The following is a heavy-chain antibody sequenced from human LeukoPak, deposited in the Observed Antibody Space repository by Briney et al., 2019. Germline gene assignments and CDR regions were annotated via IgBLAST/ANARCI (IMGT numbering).Heavy chain of an antibody. J-gene: IGHJ6*02. D-gene: IGHD5-24*01. CDR2: ISGGDDKT. CDR3: AKPTRDTDDYYYGMDV. V-gene: IGHV3-23*01. CDR1: GFTFSSYA. Sequence: GGSLRLSCAASGFTFSSYAMSWVRQAPGRGLEWVSGISGGDDKTDYADSVKGRFTISRDNSKNTLYLQMNSLRAEDTAVYYCAKPTRDTDDYYYGMDVWGQGTTVTVSS.